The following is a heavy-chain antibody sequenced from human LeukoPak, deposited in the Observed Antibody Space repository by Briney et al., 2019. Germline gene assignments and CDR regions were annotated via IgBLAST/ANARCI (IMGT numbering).Heavy chain of an antibody. D-gene: IGHD3-10*01. CDR2: IYPGDSDV. CDR3: ARSNAASLGGFNY. CDR1: GYNFTNYW. Sequence: GESLKISCKGSGYNFTNYWIGWVRQMPGKGLEWMGIIYPGDSDVRYSPSFQGQVTISAGKSISTAYLQWSSLKASDTAMYYCARSNAASLGGFNYWGQGTLVTVSS. V-gene: IGHV5-51*01. J-gene: IGHJ4*02.